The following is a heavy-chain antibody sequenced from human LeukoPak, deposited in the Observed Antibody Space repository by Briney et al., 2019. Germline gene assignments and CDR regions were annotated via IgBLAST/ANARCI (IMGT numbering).Heavy chain of an antibody. J-gene: IGHJ5*02. CDR2: IRGSSET. V-gene: IGHV3-48*01. D-gene: IGHD5-12*01. CDR1: GFIFSQYS. Sequence: GGSLRLSCAASGFIFSQYSMNWVRQAPGNGLEWVSHIRGSSETFYADSVKGRFTISRDNARNSLYLQMNNLRGEDTAIYYCARDAGNSGYGCDLWGQGTLVTVSS. CDR3: ARDAGNSGYGCDL.